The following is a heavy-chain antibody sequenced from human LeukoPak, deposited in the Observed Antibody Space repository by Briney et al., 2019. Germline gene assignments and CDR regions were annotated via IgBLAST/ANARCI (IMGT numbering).Heavy chain of an antibody. CDR2: VIPILGTT. CDR3: ARDDGSATMGFDS. V-gene: IGHV1-69*05. D-gene: IGHD1-26*01. CDR1: GTTFSKSA. Sequence: SVKVSCKASGTTFSKSAISWVRQAPGQGLEWMGGVIPILGTTNYAQKFQDRVSITTDESTSTAYMEVNSLGSVDTAVYYSARDDGSATMGFDSWGQGTLVTVSS. J-gene: IGHJ4*02.